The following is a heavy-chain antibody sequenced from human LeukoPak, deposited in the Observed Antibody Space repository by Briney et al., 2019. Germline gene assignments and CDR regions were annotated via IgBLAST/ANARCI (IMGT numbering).Heavy chain of an antibody. V-gene: IGHV3-11*04. D-gene: IGHD5-18*01. CDR1: GFTFSDCY. J-gene: IGHJ3*02. CDR3: ARDKGKGYLDAFDI. Sequence: PGGSLRLSCAASGFTFSDCYMSWIRQAPGKGLEWVSYISSSGSTIYYADSVKGRFTISRDNAKNSLYLQMNSLRAEDTAVYYCARDKGKGYLDAFDIWGQGTMVTVSS. CDR2: ISSSGSTI.